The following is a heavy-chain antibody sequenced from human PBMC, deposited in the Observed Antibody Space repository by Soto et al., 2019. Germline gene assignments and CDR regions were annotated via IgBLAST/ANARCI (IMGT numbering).Heavy chain of an antibody. D-gene: IGHD3-16*01. Sequence: QVQLVQSGAEVKKPGSSVKVSCKASGGTFSSYAISWVRQAPGQGLEWMGGNIPIFGTANYAQKFQGRVTNTADESTSTAYMELSSLRSEDTAVYYCARGGGKLTDYYYYGMDVWGQGTTVTVSS. CDR2: NIPIFGTA. CDR3: ARGGGKLTDYYYYGMDV. V-gene: IGHV1-69*01. CDR1: GGTFSSYA. J-gene: IGHJ6*02.